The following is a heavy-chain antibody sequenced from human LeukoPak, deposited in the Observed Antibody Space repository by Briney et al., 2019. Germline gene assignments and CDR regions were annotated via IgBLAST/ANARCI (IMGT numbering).Heavy chain of an antibody. CDR2: IYYSGST. CDR1: GGSISSGGYY. D-gene: IGHD2-15*01. V-gene: IGHV4-31*03. Sequence: SETLSLTCTVSGGSISSGGYYWSWIRQHPGKGLEWIGYIYYSGSTYYNPSLKSRVTISVDTSKNQFSLKLSSVTAADTAVYYCARDGLSGRYYYMDVWGKGTTVTVSS. CDR3: ARDGLSGRYYYMDV. J-gene: IGHJ6*03.